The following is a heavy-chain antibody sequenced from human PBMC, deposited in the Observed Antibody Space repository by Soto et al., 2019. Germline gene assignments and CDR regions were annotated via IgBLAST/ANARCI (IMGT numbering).Heavy chain of an antibody. CDR3: ARLGIAAARGFDP. D-gene: IGHD6-13*01. CDR2: IYYSGST. Sequence: QLQLQESGPGLVKPSETLSLTCTVSGGSISSSSYYWGWIRQPPGKGLEWIGSIYYSGSTYYNPSLKSRVTISVDTSKNQFSLKLSSVTAADTAVYYCARLGIAAARGFDPWGQGTLVTVSS. V-gene: IGHV4-39*01. CDR1: GGSISSSSYY. J-gene: IGHJ5*02.